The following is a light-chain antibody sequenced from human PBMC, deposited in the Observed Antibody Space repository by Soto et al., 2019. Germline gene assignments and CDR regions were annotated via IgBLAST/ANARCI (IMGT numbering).Light chain of an antibody. Sequence: IQMCRSRWSPSPSVENRATINCRASQGLDRWVAWYQQRPGKAPKSLIYDRSILEPGVPSRFSGSGSGTEFTLTISSLQADDFATDYCQHSDNNPWTFGEGTKVDI. CDR2: DRS. CDR3: QHSDNNPWT. J-gene: IGKJ1*01. CDR1: QGLDRW. V-gene: IGKV1-5*01.